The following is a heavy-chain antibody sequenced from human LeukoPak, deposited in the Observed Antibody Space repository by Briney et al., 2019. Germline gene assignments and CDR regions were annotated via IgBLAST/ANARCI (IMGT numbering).Heavy chain of an antibody. CDR1: GFTFSTFG. CDR2: IKQDESEK. J-gene: IGHJ3*02. CDR3: ARVVGRPRYDVLTGYRLNDAFDI. V-gene: IGHV3-7*01. Sequence: PGGSLRLSCAASGFTFSTFGMSWVRQAPGKGLEWVANIKQDESEKYYVDSVKGRFTISRDNAKNSLYLQMNSLRAEDTAVYYCARVVGRPRYDVLTGYRLNDAFDIWGQGTMVTVSS. D-gene: IGHD3-9*01.